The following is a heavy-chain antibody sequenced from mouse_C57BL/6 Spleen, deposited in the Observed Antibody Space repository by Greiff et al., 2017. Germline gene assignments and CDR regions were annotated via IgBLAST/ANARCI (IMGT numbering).Heavy chain of an antibody. V-gene: IGHV1-54*01. CDR2: INPGSGGT. CDR1: GYAFTNYL. CDR3: ARNWEGYFDV. J-gene: IGHJ1*03. Sequence: VMLVESGAELVRPGTSVKVSCKASGYAFTNYLIEWVKQRPGQGLEWIGVINPGSGGTNYNEKFKGKATLTADKSSSTAYMQLSSLTSEDSAVYFCARNWEGYFDVWGTGTTVTVSS. D-gene: IGHD4-1*01.